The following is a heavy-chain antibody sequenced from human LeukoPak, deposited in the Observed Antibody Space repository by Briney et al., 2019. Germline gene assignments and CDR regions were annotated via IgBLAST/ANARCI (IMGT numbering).Heavy chain of an antibody. J-gene: IGHJ4*02. CDR3: VKDVKSMAGHY. V-gene: IGHV3-23*01. D-gene: IGHD6-19*01. CDR1: GFTFSSYA. Sequence: GGSLRLSXAASGFTFSSYAMSRVRQAPGKGLEWVSAISGSGGSTFSADSVRGRFTISRDNSKNTLYLQMNSLGAEDTAVYFCVKDVKSMAGHYWGQGTLVTVSS. CDR2: ISGSGGST.